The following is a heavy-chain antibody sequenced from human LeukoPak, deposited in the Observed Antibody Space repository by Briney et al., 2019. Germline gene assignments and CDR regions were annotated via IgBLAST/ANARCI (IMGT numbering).Heavy chain of an antibody. J-gene: IGHJ4*02. CDR2: ISGSGDNT. CDR3: AKEERAAAGRDFEY. D-gene: IGHD6-13*01. CDR1: GFTFSSYA. V-gene: IGHV3-23*01. Sequence: GGSLRLSCAASGFTFSSYAMSWVRQAPGKGLEWVSSISGSGDNTYHADSVKGRFTISRDNSKNTLYLQMNSLRADDTAVYYCAKEERAAAGRDFEYWGQGTLVTVSS.